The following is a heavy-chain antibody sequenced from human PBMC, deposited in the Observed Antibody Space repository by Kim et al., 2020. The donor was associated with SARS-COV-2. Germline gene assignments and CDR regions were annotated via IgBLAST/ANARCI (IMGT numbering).Heavy chain of an antibody. D-gene: IGHD2-2*02. CDR1: GGSISSSSYY. CDR2: IYYSGST. J-gene: IGHJ4*02. Sequence: SETLSLTCTVSGGSISSSSYYWGWIRQPPGKGLEWIGSIYYSGSTYYNPSLKSRVTISVDTSKNQFSLKLSSVTAADTAVYYCARSSGGYCSSTSCYTGDYWGQGTLVTVSS. CDR3: ARSSGGYCSSTSCYTGDY. V-gene: IGHV4-39*01.